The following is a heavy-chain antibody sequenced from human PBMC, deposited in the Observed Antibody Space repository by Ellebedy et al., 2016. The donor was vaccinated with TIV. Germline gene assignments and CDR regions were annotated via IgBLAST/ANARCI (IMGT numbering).Heavy chain of an antibody. Sequence: ASVKVSCXASGYAFTAYYMHWVRQAPGQGLEWMAWINPKTGGTNYARDFQGRVTLTRDTSISTAYMELSSLRSDDTAVYYCVPRPRDFDPSDEAFDFWGQGAMVTVSS. D-gene: IGHD3-9*01. CDR1: GYAFTAYY. CDR3: VPRPRDFDPSDEAFDF. J-gene: IGHJ3*01. CDR2: INPKTGGT. V-gene: IGHV1-2*02.